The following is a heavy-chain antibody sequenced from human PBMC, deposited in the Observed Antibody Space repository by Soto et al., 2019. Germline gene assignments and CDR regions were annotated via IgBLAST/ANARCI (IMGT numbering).Heavy chain of an antibody. J-gene: IGHJ5*02. CDR2: IKADSSDI. CDR3: ARHHERIAQIGWFDP. Sequence: GGSLRLSCTDSGFTFSREWMSWFRQAPVRGLEWVAHIKADSSDIYYVDSVKGRFTISRDNAKNSLYLQMNSLRAEDTAVYYCARHHERIAQIGWFDPWGQGT. CDR1: GFTFSREW. V-gene: IGHV3-7*02. D-gene: IGHD6-13*01.